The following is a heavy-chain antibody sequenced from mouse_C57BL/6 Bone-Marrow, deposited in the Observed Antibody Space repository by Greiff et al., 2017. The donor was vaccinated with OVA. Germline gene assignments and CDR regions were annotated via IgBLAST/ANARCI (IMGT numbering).Heavy chain of an antibody. D-gene: IGHD1-1*01. J-gene: IGHJ4*01. CDR3: AKKGYYYGSSLYAMDY. V-gene: IGHV2-5*01. Sequence: VMLVESGPGLVQPSQSLSITCTVSGFSLTSYGVHWVRQSPGKGLEWLGVIWRGGSTDYNAAFMSRLSITKDNSKSQVFFKMNSLQADDTAIYYCAKKGYYYGSSLYAMDYWGQGTSVTVSS. CDR2: IWRGGST. CDR1: GFSLTSYG.